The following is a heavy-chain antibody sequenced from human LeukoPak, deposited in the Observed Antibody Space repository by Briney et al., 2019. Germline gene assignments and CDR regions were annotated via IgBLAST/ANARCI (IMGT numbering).Heavy chain of an antibody. J-gene: IGHJ4*02. Sequence: GGSLTLSCAASGFTVSSNYMNWVRRAPGKGLEWVSLIYGGGSTNYADSVKGRFTISRDTPKNTLYLQMNSLRVEDTAVYYCAKGPRPGSSGYPNLDCWGQGTLVTVSS. CDR3: AKGPRPGSSGYPNLDC. CDR2: IYGGGST. CDR1: GFTVSSNY. D-gene: IGHD3-22*01. V-gene: IGHV3-53*01.